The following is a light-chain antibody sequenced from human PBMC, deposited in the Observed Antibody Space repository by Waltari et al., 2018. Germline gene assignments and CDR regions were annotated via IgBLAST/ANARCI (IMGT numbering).Light chain of an antibody. CDR1: REDAGGYNL. J-gene: IGLJ3*02. CDR2: EVT. CDR3: CSYAGTSSWV. Sequence: QSALTQPASMSGSPGHSITISCAGTREDAGGYNLVSWYQQHPGKAHKLIFFEVTKRPSGVSYRFSGSRSGNTASLTLSGLQPEDEAAYYCCSYAGTSSWVFGGGTNVTVL. V-gene: IGLV2-23*02.